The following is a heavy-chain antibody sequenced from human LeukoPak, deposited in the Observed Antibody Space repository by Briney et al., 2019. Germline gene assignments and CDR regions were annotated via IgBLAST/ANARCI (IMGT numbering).Heavy chain of an antibody. V-gene: IGHV1-46*01. J-gene: IGHJ6*03. D-gene: IGHD5-18*01. CDR3: ARDYSGEGDVDTAMVVKYYYYMDV. CDR2: INPSGGST. Sequence: ASVKVSCKASGYTFTSYYMHWVRQAPGQGLEWMGIINPSGGSTSYAQKFQGRVTMTRDTSTSTVYMELSSLRSEDTGVYYCARDYSGEGDVDTAMVVKYYYYMDVWGKGTTVTVSS. CDR1: GYTFTSYY.